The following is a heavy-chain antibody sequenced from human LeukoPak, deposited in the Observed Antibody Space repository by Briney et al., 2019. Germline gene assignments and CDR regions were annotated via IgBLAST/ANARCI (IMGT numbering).Heavy chain of an antibody. CDR2: ISGSSGTI. CDR3: ARDEGWAFDI. V-gene: IGHV3-48*02. J-gene: IGHJ3*02. CDR1: GFTFNSYS. Sequence: AGGSLRLSCAASGFTFNSYSMNWVRQAPGKGLEWVSYISGSSGTIYYADSVKGRFTVSRDNAKNSLYLQMNTLRDEDTAVYYCARDEGWAFDIWGQGAMVTVSS. D-gene: IGHD5-24*01.